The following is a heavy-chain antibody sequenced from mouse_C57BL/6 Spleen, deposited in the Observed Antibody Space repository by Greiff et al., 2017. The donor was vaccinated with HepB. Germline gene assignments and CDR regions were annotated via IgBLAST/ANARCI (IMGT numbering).Heavy chain of an antibody. CDR1: GFNIKDYY. Sequence: EVNVVESGAELVKPGASVKLSCTASGFNIKDYYMHWVKQRTEQGLEWIGRIDPEDGDTKYAPKFQGKATITADKSSITAYLQLSSLTSEDTAVYYCARSYYGSSYRFAYWGQGTLVTVSA. J-gene: IGHJ3*01. CDR3: ARSYYGSSYRFAY. V-gene: IGHV14-2*01. CDR2: IDPEDGDT. D-gene: IGHD1-1*01.